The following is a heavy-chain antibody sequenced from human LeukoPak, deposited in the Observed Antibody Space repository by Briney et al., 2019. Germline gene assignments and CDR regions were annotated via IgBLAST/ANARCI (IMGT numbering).Heavy chain of an antibody. V-gene: IGHV3-49*05. D-gene: IGHD6-19*01. J-gene: IGHJ4*02. CDR2: IKSKAYGGTT. CDR1: GFTFGDYA. Sequence: KPGGSLRLSCTGSGFTFGDYAMSWLRQAPGKGLEWVSFIKSKAYGGTTEYAASVKGRFTVSRDDSKSIAYLHMNSLKTEDTAVYYCSRTRSVAGSSIYFDYWGQGTLVTVSS. CDR3: SRTRSVAGSSIYFDY.